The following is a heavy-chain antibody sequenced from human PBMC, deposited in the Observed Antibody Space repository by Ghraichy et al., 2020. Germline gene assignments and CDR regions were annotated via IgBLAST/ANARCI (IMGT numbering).Heavy chain of an antibody. CDR1: GYTFTSYG. CDR3: ARVLWGIGFDY. J-gene: IGHJ4*02. CDR2: ISVYNGDT. V-gene: IGHV1-18*01. D-gene: IGHD2-2*01. Sequence: ASVKVSCKASGYTFTSYGISWVRQAPGQGLEWMGWISVYNGDTNYAQKLQGRVTMTTDTSTSTAYMELRSLRSDDTAVYYCARVLWGIGFDYWGQGTLVTVSS.